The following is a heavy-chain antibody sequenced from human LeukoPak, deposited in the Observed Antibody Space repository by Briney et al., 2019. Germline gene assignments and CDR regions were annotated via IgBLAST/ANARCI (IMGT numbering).Heavy chain of an antibody. Sequence: ASVKVSCKVSGYTLAELSMHWVRQAPGKGLEWMGGFDPEDGETIYAQKFQGRVTMTEDTSTDTAYMELSSLRSEDTAVYYCATSIVGATIAYFQHWGQGTLVTVSS. CDR3: ATSIVGATIAYFQH. V-gene: IGHV1-24*01. CDR2: FDPEDGET. J-gene: IGHJ1*01. CDR1: GYTLAELS. D-gene: IGHD1-26*01.